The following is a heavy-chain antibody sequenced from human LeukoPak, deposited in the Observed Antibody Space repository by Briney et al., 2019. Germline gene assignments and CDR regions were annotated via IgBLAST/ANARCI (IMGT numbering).Heavy chain of an antibody. D-gene: IGHD6-13*01. CDR1: GGSIRSYY. J-gene: IGHJ5*02. CDR2: ISYSGST. Sequence: SETLSLTCTVSGGSIRSYYWTWIRQPPGKGLEWIGYISYSGSTNYNPSLKSRVTISVDTSKNQFSLNLTSVTAADTAVYYCARGYSRSWYQAVVYIWLDPWGQGTLVTVSS. V-gene: IGHV4-59*01. CDR3: ARGYSRSWYQAVVYIWLDP.